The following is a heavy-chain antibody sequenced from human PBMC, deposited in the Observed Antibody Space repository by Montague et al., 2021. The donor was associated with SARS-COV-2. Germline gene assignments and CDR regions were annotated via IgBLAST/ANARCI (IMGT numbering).Heavy chain of an antibody. D-gene: IGHD6-19*01. J-gene: IGHJ4*02. Sequence: SLRLSCPASGFTFNNYAMHWVRQAPGKGLEWVAIISYDGSNKYYADSVKGRFAISRDNSKNTLYLQMNSLRAEDTAVYYCARASLIKARIAVAGTTVYWGQGTLVTISS. V-gene: IGHV3-30*09. CDR3: ARASLIKARIAVAGTTVY. CDR1: GFTFNNYA. CDR2: ISYDGSNK.